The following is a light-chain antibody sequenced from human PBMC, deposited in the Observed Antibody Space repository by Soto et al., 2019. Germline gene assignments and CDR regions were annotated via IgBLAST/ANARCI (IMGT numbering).Light chain of an antibody. CDR2: EVS. CDR3: SSYTSTSTLEV. Sequence: QSALTQPASVSGSPGQSITISCTGTSSDVGDYNYVSWYQQHPGNAPKLMIYEVSYRPSGVSNRFSGSKSGNTASLTISGLQADDEADYYCSSYTSTSTLEVFGTGTKLTVL. V-gene: IGLV2-14*01. J-gene: IGLJ1*01. CDR1: SSDVGDYNY.